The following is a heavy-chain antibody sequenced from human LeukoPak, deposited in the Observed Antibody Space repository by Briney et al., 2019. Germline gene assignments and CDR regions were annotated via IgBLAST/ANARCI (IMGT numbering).Heavy chain of an antibody. V-gene: IGHV3-23*01. CDR3: AEEIRDTSGYYGWLDP. D-gene: IGHD3-3*01. CDR2: ISGSGDNT. Sequence: QPGGSLRLSCAASGFTFSTYAMSWVRQAPGRGLEWVSSISGSGDNTYYADSVKGRFTVSRDNSKNTVDLQLNSLRAEDTALYYCAEEIRDTSGYYGWLDPWGQGTLVTVSS. J-gene: IGHJ5*02. CDR1: GFTFSTYA.